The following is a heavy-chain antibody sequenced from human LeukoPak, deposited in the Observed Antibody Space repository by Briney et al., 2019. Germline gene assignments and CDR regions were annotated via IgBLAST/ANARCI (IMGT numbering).Heavy chain of an antibody. D-gene: IGHD3-10*01. J-gene: IGHJ3*02. CDR2: INHSGST. CDR1: GGSFSGYY. V-gene: IGHV4-34*01. CDR3: ARRYGLSKVLYRRAFDI. Sequence: SETLSLTCAVYGGSFSGYYWSWIRQPPGKGLEWIGEINHSGSTNYNPSLKSRVTISVDTSKNQFSLKLSTVPAADTAVYYCARRYGLSKVLYRRAFDIWGQGTMVTVSS.